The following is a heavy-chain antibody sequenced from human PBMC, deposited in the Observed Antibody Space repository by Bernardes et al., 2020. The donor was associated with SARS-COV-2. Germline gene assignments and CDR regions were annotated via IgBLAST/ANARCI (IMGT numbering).Heavy chain of an antibody. V-gene: IGHV1-24*01. CDR1: GYTLTELS. CDR2: FDPEDGET. J-gene: IGHJ5*02. CDR3: ATAIAAPGTGPPWFDP. D-gene: IGHD6-13*01. Sequence: ASVKVSCKVSGYTLTELSMHWVRQAPGKGLEWMGGFDPEDGETIYAQKFQGRVTMTEDTSTDTAYMELSSLRSEDTAVYYCATAIAAPGTGPPWFDPWGQGTLVTVSS.